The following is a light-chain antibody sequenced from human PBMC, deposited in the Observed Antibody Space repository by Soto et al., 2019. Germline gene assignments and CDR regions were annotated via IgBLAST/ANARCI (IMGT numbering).Light chain of an antibody. CDR2: DSN. CDR3: GTWESSLAAGV. J-gene: IGLJ2*01. CDR1: SSNIGKNF. V-gene: IGLV1-51*01. Sequence: QSVLTQPPSVSAAPGQKVTISCSGSSSNIGKNFVSWYQQLPGTAPKLLIYDSNKRPSGIPDRFSGSTSGTSATLDITGPQAGDEGDYYCGTWESSLAAGVFGGGTKLTVL.